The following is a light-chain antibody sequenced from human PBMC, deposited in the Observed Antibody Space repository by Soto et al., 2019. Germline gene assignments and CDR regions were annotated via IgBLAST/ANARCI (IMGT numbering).Light chain of an antibody. Sequence: QSVLTQPPSVSGAPGQRVTISCTGTRSNIGAGYDVHWYQQFPGTAPKLLIYGDTNRPSGVPVRFSGSKSGTSASLAITRLQAEDEAEYYCQSFDSSLIASLFGGGTQLTVL. J-gene: IGLJ7*01. CDR1: RSNIGAGYD. CDR2: GDT. V-gene: IGLV1-40*01. CDR3: QSFDSSLIASL.